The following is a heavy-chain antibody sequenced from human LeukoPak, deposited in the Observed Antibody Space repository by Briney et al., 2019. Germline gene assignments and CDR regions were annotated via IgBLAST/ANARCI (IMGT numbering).Heavy chain of an antibody. J-gene: IGHJ4*02. CDR3: ARRTTVVTKSFDY. D-gene: IGHD4-23*01. CDR2: IYHSGST. CDR1: GYSLSSGYY. Sequence: PSETLSLTCAVSGYSLSSGYYWGWIRQPPGKGLEWIGSIYHSGSTYYNPSLKSRATISVDTSKNQFSLKLSSVTSADTAVYYCARRTTVVTKSFDYWGQGTLVTVSS. V-gene: IGHV4-38-2*01.